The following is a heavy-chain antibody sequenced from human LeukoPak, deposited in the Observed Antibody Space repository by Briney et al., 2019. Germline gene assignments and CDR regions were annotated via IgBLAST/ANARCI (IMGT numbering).Heavy chain of an antibody. Sequence: GGSLRLFCAASGFVFSNYWMSWVRQAPGKGLEWVANIKPDGTEKYYVDSLKGRFTISRDNAKNSLYLKMNSLRVEDTAVYYCARGGNSSWDYWGQGALVTVSS. D-gene: IGHD6-6*01. CDR2: IKPDGTEK. CDR1: GFVFSNYW. CDR3: ARGGNSSWDY. V-gene: IGHV3-7*01. J-gene: IGHJ4*02.